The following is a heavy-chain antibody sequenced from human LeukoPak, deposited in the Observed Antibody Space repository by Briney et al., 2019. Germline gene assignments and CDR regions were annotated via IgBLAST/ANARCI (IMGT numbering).Heavy chain of an antibody. D-gene: IGHD2-2*01. Sequence: GGSLRLSCAASRFTFSSYAMGWVRQAPGEGLEWVSGISGSGGSTNYADSVKGRFTISRDNSKNTLYLQMNSLRAEDTAVYYCAKGTVRYCSSTSCSDAFDIWGQGTMVTVSS. J-gene: IGHJ3*02. CDR3: AKGTVRYCSSTSCSDAFDI. V-gene: IGHV3-23*01. CDR2: ISGSGGST. CDR1: RFTFSSYA.